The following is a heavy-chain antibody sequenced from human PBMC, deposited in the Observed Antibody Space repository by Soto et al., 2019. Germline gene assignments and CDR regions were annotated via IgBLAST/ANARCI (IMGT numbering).Heavy chain of an antibody. D-gene: IGHD6-19*01. J-gene: IGHJ4*02. Sequence: ASVKVSCKSSGYTFSMSGISWVRQAPGQGLEWMGWISGYNGNTNYEQKFQDRVTMTTDTTTNTAYMELRSLRSDDTAVYYCGCAGPRAHNRGCTDFSGQGTLVTVSS. CDR3: GCAGPRAHNRGCTDF. V-gene: IGHV1-18*01. CDR1: GYTFSMSG. CDR2: ISGYNGNT.